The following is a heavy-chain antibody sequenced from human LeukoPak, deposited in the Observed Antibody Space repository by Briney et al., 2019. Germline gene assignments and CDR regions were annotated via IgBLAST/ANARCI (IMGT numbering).Heavy chain of an antibody. CDR3: ARVRVPGPWFGELLSYYYYYYMDV. V-gene: IGHV3-30*03. CDR1: GFTFSSYG. Sequence: PGGSLRLSCAASGFTFSSYGMHWVRQAPGKGLEWVAVISYDGSNKYYADSVKGRFTISRDNSKNTLYLQMNSLRAEDTAVYYCARVRVPGPWFGELLSYYYYYYMDVWGKGTTVTISS. D-gene: IGHD3-10*01. J-gene: IGHJ6*03. CDR2: ISYDGSNK.